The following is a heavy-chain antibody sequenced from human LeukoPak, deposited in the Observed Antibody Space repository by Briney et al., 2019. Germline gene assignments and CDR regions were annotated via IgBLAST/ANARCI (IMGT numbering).Heavy chain of an antibody. D-gene: IGHD3-3*01. CDR1: GYTFTSYG. CDR3: ARDGPIIGVVENWFDP. V-gene: IGHV1-18*01. Sequence: ASVKVSCKASGYTFTSYGISWVRQAPGQGLEWMGWISAYNGNTNYAQKLQGRVTMTTDTSTSTAYMELRSLRSDDTAVYYCARDGPIIGVVENWFDPWGQGTLVTVSS. CDR2: ISAYNGNT. J-gene: IGHJ5*02.